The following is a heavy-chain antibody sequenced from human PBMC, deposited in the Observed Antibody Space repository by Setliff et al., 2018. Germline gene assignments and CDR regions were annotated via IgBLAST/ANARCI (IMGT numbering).Heavy chain of an antibody. J-gene: IGHJ1*01. D-gene: IGHD4-17*01. V-gene: IGHV5-51*01. CDR3: ARRAVTAEYFQH. CDR2: IYPGDSDT. CDR1: GYSFTTYW. Sequence: GESLTISCKGSGYSFTTYWIGWVRQMPGKGLEWMGIIYPGDSDTRYSPSFQGQVTISADKSISTAYLQLSSLKASDTAIYYCARRAVTAEYFQHWGHGTLFTVSS.